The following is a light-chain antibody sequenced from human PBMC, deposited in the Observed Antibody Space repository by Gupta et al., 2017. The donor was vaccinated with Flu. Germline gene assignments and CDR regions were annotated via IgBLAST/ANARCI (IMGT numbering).Light chain of an antibody. CDR1: QSISKY. Sequence: DIQMTQSPSSLSASVGDRVTVTCRASQSISKYLNWYQHKPGKAPKVLIYAASSLQSGVPSRFSGRGSGTDLTLTISSLQPEDFATYFCQQSYSMPWTFGQGTKVEIK. CDR3: QQSYSMPWT. V-gene: IGKV1-39*01. J-gene: IGKJ1*01. CDR2: AAS.